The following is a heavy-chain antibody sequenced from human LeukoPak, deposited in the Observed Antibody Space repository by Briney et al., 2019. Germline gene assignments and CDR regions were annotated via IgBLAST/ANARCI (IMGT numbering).Heavy chain of an antibody. Sequence: PGGSPRLSSAASGFTFSSYGMHWVRQAPGKGLEWVAVISYDGSNKYYADSVKGRFTISRDNSKNTLYLQMNSLRAEDTAVYYCAKDRGATSNYWGQGTLVTVSS. D-gene: IGHD5-12*01. CDR1: GFTFSSYG. V-gene: IGHV3-30*18. CDR3: AKDRGATSNY. J-gene: IGHJ4*02. CDR2: ISYDGSNK.